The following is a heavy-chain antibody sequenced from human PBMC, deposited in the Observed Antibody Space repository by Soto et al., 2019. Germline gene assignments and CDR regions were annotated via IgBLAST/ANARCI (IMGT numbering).Heavy chain of an antibody. Sequence: PSETLSLTCTVSGGSISSYYWSWIRQPPGKGLEWIGYIYYSGSTNYNPSLKSRVTISVDTSKNQFSLKLSSVTAADTAVYYCARVAGGYCSGGSCHPVGVYYYYGMDVWGQGTTVTAP. V-gene: IGHV4-59*01. D-gene: IGHD2-15*01. J-gene: IGHJ6*02. CDR3: ARVAGGYCSGGSCHPVGVYYYYGMDV. CDR2: IYYSGST. CDR1: GGSISSYY.